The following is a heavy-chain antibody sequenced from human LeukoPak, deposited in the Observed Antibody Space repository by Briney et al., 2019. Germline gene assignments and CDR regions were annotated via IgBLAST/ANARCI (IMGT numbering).Heavy chain of an antibody. CDR2: ISGSGGSS. V-gene: IGHV3-23*01. D-gene: IGHD5-24*01. CDR3: AKPLRDAGSFNYPYFDF. J-gene: IGHJ4*02. CDR1: GFTVSSNY. Sequence: GGSLRLSCAASGFTVSSNYMSWVRQAPGKGLEWVSAISGSGGSSSYADSVRGRFTISRDNSNNMLYLQMNSLRAEDTAVYYCAKPLRDAGSFNYPYFDFWGQGTLSPSP.